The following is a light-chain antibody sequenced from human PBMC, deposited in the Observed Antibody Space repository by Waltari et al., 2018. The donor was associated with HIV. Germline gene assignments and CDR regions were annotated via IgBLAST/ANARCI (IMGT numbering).Light chain of an antibody. V-gene: IGKV1-5*03. CDR1: QSISRW. CDR2: KAS. CDR3: QQYTSYPNT. Sequence: DIQMTQSPSTLSASVGARVTLTCRASQSISRWVAWYQQKPWKAPKLRIYKASSLESGVPSRFSVSGAGTEVTLTISSLQPDDFATDYGQQYTSYPNTFGQGTRLEIK. J-gene: IGKJ5*01.